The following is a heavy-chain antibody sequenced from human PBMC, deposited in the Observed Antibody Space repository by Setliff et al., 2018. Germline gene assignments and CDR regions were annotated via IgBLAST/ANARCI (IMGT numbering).Heavy chain of an antibody. CDR3: ARVTGFSYMDV. Sequence: KSSETLSLTCTVSGDSISRAKYYWSWIRQSAGKGLECLGRIYTDGSTKYNPSLNSRATLLIDTAKNQISLRLSSVTAADTAAYFCARVTGFSYMDVWGKGTTVTVSS. V-gene: IGHV4-61*02. CDR1: GDSISRAKYY. D-gene: IGHD3-3*01. J-gene: IGHJ6*03. CDR2: IYTDGST.